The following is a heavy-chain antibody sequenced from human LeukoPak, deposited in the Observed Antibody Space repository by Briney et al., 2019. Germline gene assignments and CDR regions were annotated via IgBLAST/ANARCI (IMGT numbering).Heavy chain of an antibody. CDR2: MTPNSDNT. D-gene: IGHD4-17*01. J-gene: IGHJ4*02. V-gene: IGHV1-8*01. Sequence: ASVKVSCKASGYTFTSYDINWVRQATGQGLEWMGWMTPNSDNTGYSQKFQGRVTMTMNTSISTAYMELSSLRSEDTAVYYCASGYDEMYGLDYWGQGTLVTVSS. CDR3: ASGYDEMYGLDY. CDR1: GYTFTSYD.